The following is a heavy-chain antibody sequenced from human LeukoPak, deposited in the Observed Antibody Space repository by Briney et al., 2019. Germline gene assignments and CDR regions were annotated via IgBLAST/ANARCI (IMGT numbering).Heavy chain of an antibody. CDR2: IKTSGGDT. CDR1: GYTFTASY. CDR3: VNVCYSCSDGFDI. V-gene: IGHV1-2*02. J-gene: IGHJ3*02. D-gene: IGHD2-21*02. Sequence: VASVKVSCKASGYTFTASYIHWVRQAPGQRLEWMGWIKTSGGDTTYGQKFQGRVTMTRETSIGTAYMELSRLTSDDTAMYYCVNVCYSCSDGFDIWGQGTMVTVSS.